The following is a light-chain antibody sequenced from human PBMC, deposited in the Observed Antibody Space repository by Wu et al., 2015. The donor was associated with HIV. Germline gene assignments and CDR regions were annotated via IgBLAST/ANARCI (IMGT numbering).Light chain of an antibody. V-gene: IGKV1-9*01. CDR3: QKCNTAPWT. CDR2: AAS. Sequence: DIQLTQSPSFLSASVGDRVTITCRASQGISSYLAWYQQKPGKAPKLLIYAASTLQSGVPSRFSGSGSGTDFTLTISSLQPEDVATYYCQKCNTAPWTFGQGTKVEMK. J-gene: IGKJ1*01. CDR1: QGISSY.